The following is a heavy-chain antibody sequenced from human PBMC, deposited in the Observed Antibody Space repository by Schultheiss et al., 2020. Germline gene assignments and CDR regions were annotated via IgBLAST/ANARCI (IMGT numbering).Heavy chain of an antibody. CDR2: ISAYNGNT. CDR1: GSTFTSYV. J-gene: IGHJ4*02. V-gene: IGHV1-18*01. D-gene: IGHD3-22*01. CDR3: ARDLPHYYDSSDNGLDY. Sequence: AAVKGSFKASGSTFTSYVVSWVRQAPGQGLEWMGWISAYNGNTNYAQKLQGRVTMTTDTSTSTAYMELRSLRSDDTAVYYCARDLPHYYDSSDNGLDYWGQGTLVTLSS.